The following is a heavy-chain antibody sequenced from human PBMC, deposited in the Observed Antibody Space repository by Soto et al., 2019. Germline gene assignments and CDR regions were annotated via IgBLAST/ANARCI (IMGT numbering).Heavy chain of an antibody. D-gene: IGHD3-10*01. CDR1: GFTLSPYR. J-gene: IGHJ5*02. CDR3: ARDLWFGELLYPNWFDP. CDR2: INHDGSDT. Sequence: GGSLRLPCAASGFTLSPYRMHWVRQVPGMGLVWVSRINHDGSDTIYADSVRGRFTISRDNAKNSLYLQMNSLRDEDTAVYYCARDLWFGELLYPNWFDPWGQGTLVTVSS. V-gene: IGHV3-74*01.